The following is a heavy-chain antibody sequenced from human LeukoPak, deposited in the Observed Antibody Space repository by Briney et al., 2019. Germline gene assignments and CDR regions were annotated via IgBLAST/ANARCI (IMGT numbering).Heavy chain of an antibody. CDR2: IIPTFGTA. CDR3: ATRHYYDSSGYYY. D-gene: IGHD3-22*01. V-gene: IGHV1-69*13. CDR1: GGTFSSYA. J-gene: IGHJ4*02. Sequence: GASVKVSCKASGGTFSSYAISWERQAPGQGLEWMGGIIPTFGTANYAQRFQGRVTITADESTSTAYMELSSLRSEDTAVYYCATRHYYDSSGYYYWGQGTLVTVSS.